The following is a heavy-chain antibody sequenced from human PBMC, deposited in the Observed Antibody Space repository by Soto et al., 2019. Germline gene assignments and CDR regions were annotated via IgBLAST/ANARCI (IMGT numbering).Heavy chain of an antibody. CDR1: GGSISSGGYY. CDR3: AREAAGILNWFDP. J-gene: IGHJ5*02. D-gene: IGHD6-25*01. V-gene: IGHV4-31*03. Sequence: QVQLQESGPGLVKPSQTLFLTCTVSGGSISSGGYYWSWIRQHPGKGLEWIGYIYHSGSTYYNPSLKSRVTISVDTSKNQFSLKVSSVTAADTAVYYCAREAAGILNWFDPWGQGTLVTVSS. CDR2: IYHSGST.